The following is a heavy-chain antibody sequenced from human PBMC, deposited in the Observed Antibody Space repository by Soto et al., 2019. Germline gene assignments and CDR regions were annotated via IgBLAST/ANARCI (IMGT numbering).Heavy chain of an antibody. Sequence: SETLSLTCTVSGGSISSGGYFWSWIRQHPGKGLEWIGYIYYSGNTNYNPSLKSRVTISVDTSKNQFSLKLSSVTAADTAVYYCASSNIAAAGFYYYGMDVWGRGTTVTVSS. CDR3: ASSNIAAAGFYYYGMDV. CDR1: GGSISSGGYF. CDR2: IYYSGNT. J-gene: IGHJ6*02. V-gene: IGHV4-61*08. D-gene: IGHD6-13*01.